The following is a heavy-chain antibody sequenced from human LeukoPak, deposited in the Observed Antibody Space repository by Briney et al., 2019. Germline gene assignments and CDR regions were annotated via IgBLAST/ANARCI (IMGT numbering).Heavy chain of an antibody. CDR1: GGTFSSYA. J-gene: IGHJ4*02. V-gene: IGHV1-18*01. D-gene: IGHD3-10*01. Sequence: ASMKVSCKASGGTFSSYAISWVRQAPGQGLEWMGWISAYNGNTNYAQKLQGRVTMTTDTSTSTAYMELRSLRSDDTAVYYCARAVRITMVRGVIIDYWGQGTLVTVSS. CDR3: ARAVRITMVRGVIIDY. CDR2: ISAYNGNT.